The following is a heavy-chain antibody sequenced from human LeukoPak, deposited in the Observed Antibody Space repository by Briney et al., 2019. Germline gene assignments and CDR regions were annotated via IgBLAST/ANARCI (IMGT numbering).Heavy chain of an antibody. V-gene: IGHV1-18*01. CDR1: GYTFTSYG. D-gene: IGHD1-26*01. CDR3: ATLLWSGSYHYPTGY. CDR2: ISAYNGNT. Sequence: ASVKVSCKASGYTFTSYGISWVRQAPGQGLEWMGWISAYNGNTNYAQKLQGRVTMTTDTSTSTAYMELRSLRPEDTAVYYCATLLWSGSYHYPTGYWGQGTLVTVSS. J-gene: IGHJ4*02.